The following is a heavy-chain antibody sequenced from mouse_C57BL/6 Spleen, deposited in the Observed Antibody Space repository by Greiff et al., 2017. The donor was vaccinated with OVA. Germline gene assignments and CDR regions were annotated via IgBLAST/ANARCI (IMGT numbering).Heavy chain of an antibody. V-gene: IGHV1-15*01. J-gene: IGHJ2*01. CDR3: TRSGILDYFDY. CDR1: GYTFTDYE. D-gene: IGHD3-1*01. Sequence: VQVVESGAELVRPGASVTLSCKASGYTFTDYEMHWVKQTPVHGLEWIGAIDPETGGTAYNQKFKGKAILTADKSSSTAYMELRSLTSEDSAVYYCTRSGILDYFDYWGQGTTLTVSS. CDR2: IDPETGGT.